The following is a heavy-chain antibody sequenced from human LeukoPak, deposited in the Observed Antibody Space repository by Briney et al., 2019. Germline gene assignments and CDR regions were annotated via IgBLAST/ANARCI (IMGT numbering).Heavy chain of an antibody. Sequence: GGSLRLSCAASGFTFSSYAMSWVRQAPGKGLEWVSAISGSGGSTYYADSVKGRFTISRDNSKNTLYLQMNSLRAEDTAVYYCARGGRYSSSSPKVWFDPWGQGTLVTVSS. D-gene: IGHD6-6*01. CDR2: ISGSGGST. CDR1: GFTFSSYA. CDR3: ARGGRYSSSSPKVWFDP. V-gene: IGHV3-23*01. J-gene: IGHJ5*02.